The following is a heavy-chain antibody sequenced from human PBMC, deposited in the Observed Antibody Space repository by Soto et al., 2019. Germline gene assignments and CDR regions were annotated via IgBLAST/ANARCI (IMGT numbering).Heavy chain of an antibody. CDR1: GGSISSGDYY. D-gene: IGHD7-27*01. J-gene: IGHJ4*02. V-gene: IGHV4-30-4*01. Sequence: SETLSLTCTVSGGSISSGDYYWSWIRQPPGKGLEWIGYIYYSGSTYYNPSLKSRVTISVDTSKNQFSLKLSSVTAADTAVYYCARGGVNWGEVGYFDYWGQGTLVTVSS. CDR3: ARGGVNWGEVGYFDY. CDR2: IYYSGST.